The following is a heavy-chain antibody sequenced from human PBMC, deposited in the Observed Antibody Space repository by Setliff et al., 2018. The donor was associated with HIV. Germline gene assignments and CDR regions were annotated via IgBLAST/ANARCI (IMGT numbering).Heavy chain of an antibody. CDR3: ARDYYNFQDM. Sequence: PSETLSLTCTVSGGSINNYFWSWIRQSPGRGLEWIGCIYYSGETNYNPSLKSRVTFSVDTSKNQFSLKLSSVTAADSAVYYCARDYYNFQDMWGQGTMVTVSS. V-gene: IGHV4-59*01. D-gene: IGHD3-3*01. CDR2: IYYSGET. CDR1: GGSINNYF. J-gene: IGHJ3*02.